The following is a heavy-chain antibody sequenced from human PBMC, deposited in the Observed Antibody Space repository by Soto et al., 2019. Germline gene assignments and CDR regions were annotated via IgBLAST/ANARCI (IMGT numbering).Heavy chain of an antibody. CDR3: ARGAYCWRTSCYRGFRAFES. J-gene: IGHJ3*02. D-gene: IGHD2-2*02. V-gene: IGHV1-69*02. Sequence: SVKVSCKASGGTFSSYTISWVRQAPGQGLEWMGRIIPILGIANYAQKFQGRVTITRDTSASTAYMELSSLRSEDTAVYYCARGAYCWRTSCYRGFRAFESWGQGTMVTVSS. CDR2: IIPILGIA. CDR1: GGTFSSYT.